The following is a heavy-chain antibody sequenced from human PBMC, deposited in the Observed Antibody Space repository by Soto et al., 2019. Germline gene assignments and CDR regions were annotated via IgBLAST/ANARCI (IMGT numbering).Heavy chain of an antibody. Sequence: PGGSLRLSCAASGFTFSSYGMHWVRQAPGKGLEWVAVIWYDGSNKYYADSVKGRFTISRDNSKNTLYLQMNSLRAEDTAVYYCAREKLWFGELYAPLDYWGQGTLVTVSS. V-gene: IGHV3-33*01. CDR2: IWYDGSNK. J-gene: IGHJ4*02. CDR3: AREKLWFGELYAPLDY. D-gene: IGHD3-10*01. CDR1: GFTFSSYG.